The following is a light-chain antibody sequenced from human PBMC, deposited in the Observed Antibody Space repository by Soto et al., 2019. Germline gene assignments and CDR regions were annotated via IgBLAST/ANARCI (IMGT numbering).Light chain of an antibody. CDR1: QSVSSSY. Sequence: EIVLTQSPGTLSLSPGERATLSCRASQSVSSSYLAWYQQKPGQAPRLLIYGASGRATGIPDRFSGSGSGTDFTLTISRLEPEDFALYYCQQYGNSPQWTFGQGTNVQIK. J-gene: IGKJ1*01. V-gene: IGKV3-20*01. CDR2: GAS. CDR3: QQYGNSPQWT.